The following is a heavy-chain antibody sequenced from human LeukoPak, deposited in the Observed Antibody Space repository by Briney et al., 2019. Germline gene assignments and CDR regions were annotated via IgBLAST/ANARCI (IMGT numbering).Heavy chain of an antibody. D-gene: IGHD3-10*01. J-gene: IGHJ4*02. CDR3: ARDYYGSGTYYKDY. CDR2: IHPNSGGT. Sequence: VASVKVSCKASGYTLTAYYLHWVRQAPGQGLEWMGWIHPNSGGTNYAQNFQGRVSMTTDTSISTVYMELSRLRSNDTAVYYCARDYYGSGTYYKDYWGQGTLVTVSS. CDR1: GYTLTAYY. V-gene: IGHV1-2*02.